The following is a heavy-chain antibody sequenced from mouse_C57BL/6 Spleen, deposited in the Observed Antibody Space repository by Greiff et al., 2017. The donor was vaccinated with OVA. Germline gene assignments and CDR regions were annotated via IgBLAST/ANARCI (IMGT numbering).Heavy chain of an antibody. CDR2: ISSGGSYT. CDR1: GFTFSSYG. Sequence: EVQGVESGGDLVKPGGSLKLSCAASGFTFSSYGMSWVRQTPDKRLEWVATISSGGSYTYYPDSVKGRFTISRDNAKNTLYLQMSSLKSEDTAMYYCVPTTVVDWYFDVWGTGTTVTVSS. V-gene: IGHV5-6*01. J-gene: IGHJ1*03. D-gene: IGHD1-1*01. CDR3: VPTTVVDWYFDV.